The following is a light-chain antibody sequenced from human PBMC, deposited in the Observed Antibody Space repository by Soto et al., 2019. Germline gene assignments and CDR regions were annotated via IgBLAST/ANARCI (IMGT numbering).Light chain of an antibody. CDR2: WAS. Sequence: DIVMTQSPDSLAVSLGERATINCKSSQSVLYSSNNKNYLAWYQQKPGQPPKLLIYWASTRESGVPDRFSGSGSGTDFTLTISSLQAEDVAVYYCQQYYSTPRLTFGAGTKVEIK. CDR1: QSVLYSSNNKNY. J-gene: IGKJ4*01. CDR3: QQYYSTPRLT. V-gene: IGKV4-1*01.